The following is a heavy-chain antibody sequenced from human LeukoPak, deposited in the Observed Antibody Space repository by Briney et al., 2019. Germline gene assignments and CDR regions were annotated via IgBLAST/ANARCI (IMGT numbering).Heavy chain of an antibody. CDR1: GYSFNRYG. D-gene: IGHD3-10*01. CDR2: ISLNNGNT. Sequence: GASVKVSCQASGYSFNRYGLTWVRQAPGQGLEWMGWISLNNGNTNYGPRLQGRVTMTTDTSTSTAYMELRNLRSDDTAVYYCARDYFGSGSYYYFDYWGQGTLVAVSS. J-gene: IGHJ4*02. V-gene: IGHV1-18*04. CDR3: ARDYFGSGSYYYFDY.